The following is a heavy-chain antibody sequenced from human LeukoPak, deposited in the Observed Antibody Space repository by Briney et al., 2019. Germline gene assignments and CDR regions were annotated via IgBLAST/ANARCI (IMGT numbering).Heavy chain of an antibody. D-gene: IGHD4-17*01. CDR1: GYTFTSYD. Sequence: ASVKVSCKASGYTFTSYDINWVRQAPGQGLEWMGWISAYNGNTNYAQKLQGRVTMTTDTSTSTAYMELRSLRSDDTAVYYCARDLGYDYGDYLDYWGQGTLVTVSS. J-gene: IGHJ4*02. CDR2: ISAYNGNT. V-gene: IGHV1-18*01. CDR3: ARDLGYDYGDYLDY.